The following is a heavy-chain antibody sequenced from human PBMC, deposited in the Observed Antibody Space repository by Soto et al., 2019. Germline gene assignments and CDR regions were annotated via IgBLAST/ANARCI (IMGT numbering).Heavy chain of an antibody. J-gene: IGHJ6*03. Sequence: GGSLRLSCAASGFTFSSYGMHWVRQAPGKGLEWVAVISYDGSNKYYADSVKGRFTISRDNSKNTLYLQMNSLRAEDTAVYYCARFGIDIVVVVAAIHYYYMDVWGQGTTVTVSS. CDR3: ARFGIDIVVVVAAIHYYYMDV. CDR1: GFTFSSYG. CDR2: ISYDGSNK. V-gene: IGHV3-30*03. D-gene: IGHD2-15*01.